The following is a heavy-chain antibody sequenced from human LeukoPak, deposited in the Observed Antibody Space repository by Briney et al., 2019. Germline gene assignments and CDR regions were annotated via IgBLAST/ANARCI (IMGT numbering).Heavy chain of an antibody. J-gene: IGHJ6*03. CDR1: GGSISSYY. Sequence: SESLSLTCTVSGGSISSYYWSWIRQPPGKGLEWIGYMYYSGSTNYNPSLKSRVTISVDTSKNQFSLKLSSVTAADTAVYYCARAYVDTAMVTGYYYYMDVWGKGTTVTVSS. CDR3: ARAYVDTAMVTGYYYYMDV. CDR2: MYYSGST. D-gene: IGHD5-18*01. V-gene: IGHV4-59*01.